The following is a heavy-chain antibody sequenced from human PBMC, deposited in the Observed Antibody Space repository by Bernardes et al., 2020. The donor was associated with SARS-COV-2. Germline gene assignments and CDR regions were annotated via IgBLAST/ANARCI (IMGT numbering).Heavy chain of an antibody. J-gene: IGHJ4*02. CDR1: GFTLGSYW. Sequence: GGSLRLSCAASGFTLGSYWMHWARQAPGKGLVWVSRINPDGSTTTYADSVKGRFTVSRDNAENTLYLQMNSLRADGTAVYYCTRGSYEPFDYWGQGTLVTVS. D-gene: IGHD5-12*01. CDR3: TRGSYEPFDY. CDR2: INPDGSTT. V-gene: IGHV3-74*01.